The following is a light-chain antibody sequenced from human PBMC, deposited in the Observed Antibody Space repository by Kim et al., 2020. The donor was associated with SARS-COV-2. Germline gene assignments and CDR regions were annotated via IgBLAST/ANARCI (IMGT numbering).Light chain of an antibody. CDR2: EDT. Sequence: SPGQTARITCSGDVLTIKYAFWYQQKSGQAPVLVIYEDTKRPSGIPERFSGSSSGTTATLTISGAQVDDEAYYFCYATDSSGDLRVFGGGTQLNVL. V-gene: IGLV3-10*01. CDR3: YATDSSGDLRV. J-gene: IGLJ3*02. CDR1: VLTIKY.